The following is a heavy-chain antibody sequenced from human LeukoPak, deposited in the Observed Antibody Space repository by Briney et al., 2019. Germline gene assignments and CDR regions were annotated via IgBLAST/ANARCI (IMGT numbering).Heavy chain of an antibody. D-gene: IGHD1-1*01. CDR3: ARDPTGTTLGDFDY. Sequence: GGSLRLSCAASGFTFDDYGMSWVRQAPGKGLEWVSGINWNGGSTGYADSVKGRFTISRDNAKNSLYLQMNSLRAEDTAVYYCARDPTGTTLGDFDYWGQGTLVTVSS. J-gene: IGHJ4*02. CDR1: GFTFDDYG. CDR2: INWNGGST. V-gene: IGHV3-20*04.